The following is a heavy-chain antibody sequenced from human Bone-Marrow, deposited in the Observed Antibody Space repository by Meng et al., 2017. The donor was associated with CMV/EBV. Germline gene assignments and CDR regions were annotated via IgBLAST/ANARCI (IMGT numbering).Heavy chain of an antibody. V-gene: IGHV3-33*01. D-gene: IGHD3-3*01. CDR3: ARGDDFWSGYPDY. J-gene: IGHJ4*02. Sequence: ACGFTFSHHAMHWFRQAPGKGLEWVAVIWSDGSNDDYTDSLKGRFTISRDNSRNTLNLQMSRLRAEDTAVYYCARGDDFWSGYPDYWGQGTLVTVSS. CDR1: GFTFSHHA. CDR2: IWSDGSND.